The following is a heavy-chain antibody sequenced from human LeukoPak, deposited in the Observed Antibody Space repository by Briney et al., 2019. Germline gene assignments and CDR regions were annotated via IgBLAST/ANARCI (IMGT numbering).Heavy chain of an antibody. CDR1: GFTFSSYA. Sequence: SGGSLGLSCAASGFTFSSYAMSWVRQAPGKGLEWVSAISGSGGSTYYADSVKGRFTISRDNSKNTLYLQMNSLRAEDTAVYYCAKGEITMVRGVTTDYWGQGTLVTVSS. CDR2: ISGSGGST. J-gene: IGHJ4*02. CDR3: AKGEITMVRGVTTDY. V-gene: IGHV3-23*01. D-gene: IGHD3-10*01.